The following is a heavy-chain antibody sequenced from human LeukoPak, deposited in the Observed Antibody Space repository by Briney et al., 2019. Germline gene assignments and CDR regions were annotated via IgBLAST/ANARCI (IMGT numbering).Heavy chain of an antibody. CDR2: IDYSGDT. CDR1: GGSISSSSYY. D-gene: IGHD6-19*01. CDR3: ARHQWHYYYYMGV. V-gene: IGHV4-39*01. Sequence: SGTLSLTCTVSGGSISSSSYYWGWIRQPPGKGLEWIGSIDYSGDTYYNPSLKSRRVTISVDTSKNQFSLRLSSVTAADTAVYYCARHQWHYYYYMGVWGKGSTVTVSS. J-gene: IGHJ6*03.